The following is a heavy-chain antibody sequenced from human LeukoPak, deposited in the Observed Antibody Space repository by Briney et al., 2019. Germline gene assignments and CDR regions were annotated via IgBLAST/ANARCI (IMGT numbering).Heavy chain of an antibody. Sequence: PSETLSLTCTVSGGSISSSSYYWGWIRQPPGKGLEWIGSIYYSGSTYYNPSLKSRVTISVDTSKNQFSLKLSSVTAADTAVYYCAEHGGSEVDYWGQGTLVTVSS. D-gene: IGHD1/OR15-1a*01. CDR3: AEHGGSEVDY. V-gene: IGHV4-39*07. J-gene: IGHJ4*02. CDR2: IYYSGST. CDR1: GGSISSSSYY.